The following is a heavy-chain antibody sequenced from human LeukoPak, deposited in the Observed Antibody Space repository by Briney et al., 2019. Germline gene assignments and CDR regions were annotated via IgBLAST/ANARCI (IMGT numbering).Heavy chain of an antibody. CDR1: GHTFTGYY. V-gene: IGHV1-2*02. J-gene: IGHJ4*02. Sequence: ASVKVSCKASGHTFTGYYMHWVRQAPGQGLEWMGWINPNSGGTNYAQKFQGRVTMTRDTSISTAYMELSRLRSDDTAVYYCARDFDFWSGYSADYWGQGTLVTVSS. D-gene: IGHD3-3*01. CDR3: ARDFDFWSGYSADY. CDR2: INPNSGGT.